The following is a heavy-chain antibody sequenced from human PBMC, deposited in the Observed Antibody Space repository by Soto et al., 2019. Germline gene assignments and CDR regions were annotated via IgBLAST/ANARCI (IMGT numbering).Heavy chain of an antibody. V-gene: IGHV4-61*08. Sequence: TSETLSLTCTVSGGSISGGSISDYYWSWIRQPPGKGLEWIGYSYYTGTTSYNPSLKSRITISLDTSKNQFSLKLSSVTAADTAVYYCARERYLAVAGASLFDFWGQGVLVTVSS. D-gene: IGHD6-13*01. CDR1: GGSISGGSISDYY. CDR2: SYYTGTT. CDR3: ARERYLAVAGASLFDF. J-gene: IGHJ4*02.